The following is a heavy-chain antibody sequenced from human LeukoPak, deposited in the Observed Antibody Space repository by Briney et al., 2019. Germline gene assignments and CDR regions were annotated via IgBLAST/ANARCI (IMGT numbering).Heavy chain of an antibody. D-gene: IGHD3-16*01. V-gene: IGHV4-39*01. CDR1: GGSISSSSYY. CDR2: IYYSGST. CDR3: ARQFGGWFDS. J-gene: IGHJ5*01. Sequence: PSETLSLTCTVSGGSISSSSYYWGWIRQPRGKGREWIVSIYYSGSTYYNPSRKRRVTISVNTTKKQFSLKLSSVTAAATAVYYCARQFGGWFDSWGQGTLVTVSS.